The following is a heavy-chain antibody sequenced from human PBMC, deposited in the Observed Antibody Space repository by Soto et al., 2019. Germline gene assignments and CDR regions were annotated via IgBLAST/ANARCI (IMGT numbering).Heavy chain of an antibody. V-gene: IGHV1-69*13. CDR1: GGTFSSYS. J-gene: IGHJ3*02. Sequence: SVKVSCKASGGTFSSYSISWVRQAPGQGLEWMGGIIPIFGTANYAQKFQGRVTITADESTSTAYMELSSLRSEDTAVYYCARVLVGAFDIWGQGTMVTVSS. D-gene: IGHD3-9*01. CDR2: IIPIFGTA. CDR3: ARVLVGAFDI.